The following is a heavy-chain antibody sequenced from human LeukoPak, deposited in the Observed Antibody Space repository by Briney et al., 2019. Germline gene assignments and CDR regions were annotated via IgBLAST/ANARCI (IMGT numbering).Heavy chain of an antibody. Sequence: ASVKVSCKASGYTFTSYGISWVRQAPGQGLEWMGWISAYNGNTNYAQKLQGRVTMTTDTSTSTAYMELRSLRSDDTAVYYCARDLGGGGSYYNWFDPRGQGTLVTVSS. CDR2: ISAYNGNT. J-gene: IGHJ5*02. D-gene: IGHD1-26*01. CDR1: GYTFTSYG. V-gene: IGHV1-18*01. CDR3: ARDLGGGGSYYNWFDP.